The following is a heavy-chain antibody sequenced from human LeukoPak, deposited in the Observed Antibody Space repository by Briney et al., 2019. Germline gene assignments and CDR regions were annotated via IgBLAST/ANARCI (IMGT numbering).Heavy chain of an antibody. CDR2: TNPNSGGT. CDR1: GYTFTGYY. Sequence: EASVKVSCKASGYTFTGYYMHWVRQAPGQGLEWMGWTNPNSGGTNYAQKFQGRVTMTRDTSISTAYMELSRLRSDDTAVYYCASDGAYYGSGSYYYYFDYWGQGTLVTVSS. CDR3: ASDGAYYGSGSYYYYFDY. D-gene: IGHD3-10*01. J-gene: IGHJ4*02. V-gene: IGHV1-2*02.